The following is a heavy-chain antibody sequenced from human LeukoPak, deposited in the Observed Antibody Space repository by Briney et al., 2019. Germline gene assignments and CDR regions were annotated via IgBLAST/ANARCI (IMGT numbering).Heavy chain of an antibody. Sequence: GGSLRLSCAASGFTFSSYSMNWVRQAPGKGLEWVSSISSSSSYIYYADSVKGRFTISRDNAKNSLYLQMNSLRAEDTAVYYCARSLRITMVRGVIGPGFDHWGQGTLVTVSS. CDR1: GFTFSSYS. CDR2: ISSSSSYI. CDR3: ARSLRITMVRGVIGPGFDH. J-gene: IGHJ4*02. D-gene: IGHD3-10*01. V-gene: IGHV3-21*01.